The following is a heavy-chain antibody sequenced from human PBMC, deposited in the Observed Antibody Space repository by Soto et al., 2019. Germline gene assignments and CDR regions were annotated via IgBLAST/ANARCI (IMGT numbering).Heavy chain of an antibody. V-gene: IGHV1-2*04. CDR3: VKDWGTSYYYYYGMDV. D-gene: IGHD3-16*01. Sequence: GASVKVSCKASGYTFTGYYMHWVRQAPGQGLEWMGWINPNSGGTNYAQKFQGWVTMTRDTSISTAYMELSSLRAEDTAVYYCVKDWGTSYYYYYGMDVWGQGTTVTVSS. J-gene: IGHJ6*02. CDR1: GYTFTGYY. CDR2: INPNSGGT.